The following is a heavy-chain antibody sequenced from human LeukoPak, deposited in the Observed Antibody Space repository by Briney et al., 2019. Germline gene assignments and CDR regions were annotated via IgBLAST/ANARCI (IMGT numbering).Heavy chain of an antibody. Sequence: SETLSLTCTVSGGSISSYYWSWIRQPPGKGLEWIGYIYYSGSTNYNPSLKSRVTISVDTSKNQFSLKLSSVTAADTAVYYCASSIAVAGSFDYWGQGTPVTVSS. CDR1: GGSISSYY. D-gene: IGHD6-19*01. V-gene: IGHV4-59*08. J-gene: IGHJ4*02. CDR2: IYYSGST. CDR3: ASSIAVAGSFDY.